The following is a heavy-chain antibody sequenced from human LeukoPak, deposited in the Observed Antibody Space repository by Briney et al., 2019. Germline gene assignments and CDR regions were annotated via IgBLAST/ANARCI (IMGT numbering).Heavy chain of an antibody. CDR2: IKYDGSYA. D-gene: IGHD5-24*01. J-gene: IGHJ4*02. Sequence: GGSLRLSCATSGFTLSLAWMHWVRQAPGKGLERVSRIKYDGSYANYADSVKGRFTISRDNARNTLSLHMISLRAEDTAVYFCVRDGDAYNFDFWGQGVLVTVSS. V-gene: IGHV3-74*01. CDR1: GFTLSLAW. CDR3: VRDGDAYNFDF.